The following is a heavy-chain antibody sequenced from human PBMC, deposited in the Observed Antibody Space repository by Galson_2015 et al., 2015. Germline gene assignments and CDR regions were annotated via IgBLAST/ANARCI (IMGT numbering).Heavy chain of an antibody. CDR2: ISYTGSHK. CDR1: GFPFSSYG. D-gene: IGHD3-3*01. V-gene: IGHV3-30*18. J-gene: IGHJ4*02. CDR3: AKDAHYDFWRPHY. Sequence: SLRLSCATSGFPFSSYGMHWVRQAPGKGLERVAVISYTGSHKYYADSVRGRFTISRDNSKNTVYLQMTSLTVDDTAVYYCAKDAHYDFWRPHYWGQGTLVTVSS.